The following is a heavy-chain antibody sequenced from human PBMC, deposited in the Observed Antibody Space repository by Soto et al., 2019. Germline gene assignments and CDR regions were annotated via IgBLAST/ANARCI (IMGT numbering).Heavy chain of an antibody. J-gene: IGHJ4*02. CDR3: ARTLLP. CDR1: GGSISSGGYY. CDR2: IYYIGST. V-gene: IGHV4-31*03. Sequence: QVQLQESGPGLVKPSQTLSLTCTVSGGSISSGGYYWSWIRQHPGKGLEWIGYIYYIGSTYYNPSLKSRVTLSGDTSKNQFAMKLSSVTAAHTAGYYGARTLLPWGQGTLVTVSS.